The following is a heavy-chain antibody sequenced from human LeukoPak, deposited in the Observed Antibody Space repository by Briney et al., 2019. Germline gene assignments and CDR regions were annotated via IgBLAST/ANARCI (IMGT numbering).Heavy chain of an antibody. V-gene: IGHV4-61*02. Sequence: SQTLSLTCTVSGGSVSSGTYYWTWIRQPAGKGLEWIGRIYISGSTSFDPSLKSRVSISLDTSQNQFSLKLSSVTAADTAVYYCAREGAARNFDYWGQGILVTVSS. CDR2: IYISGST. J-gene: IGHJ4*02. CDR3: AREGAARNFDY. CDR1: GGSVSSGTYY. D-gene: IGHD6-6*01.